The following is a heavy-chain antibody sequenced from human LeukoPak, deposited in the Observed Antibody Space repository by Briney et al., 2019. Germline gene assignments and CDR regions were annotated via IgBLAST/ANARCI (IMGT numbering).Heavy chain of an antibody. CDR2: INHSGST. D-gene: IGHD4-17*01. J-gene: IGHJ5*02. Sequence: PSETLSLTCAVYGGSFSGYYWSWIRQPPGKGLEWIGEINHSGSTNYNPSLKSRVTISVDTSKNQFSLKLSSVTAADTAVYYCARHGDYGNWFDPWGQGTLVTVSS. V-gene: IGHV4-34*01. CDR3: ARHGDYGNWFDP. CDR1: GGSFSGYY.